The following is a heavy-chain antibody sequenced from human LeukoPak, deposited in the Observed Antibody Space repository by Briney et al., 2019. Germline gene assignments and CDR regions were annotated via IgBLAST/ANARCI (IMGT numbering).Heavy chain of an antibody. Sequence: ASETLSLTCTVSGGSGSSDSWSWIRQPPGQGLEWIGYISYSGSTYYNPSLKSRVTISVDMSKNQFSLKLSSVTAADTAVYYCARDLGADGYNLRNWFDPWGQGILVTVSS. J-gene: IGHJ5*02. CDR3: ARDLGADGYNLRNWFDP. CDR2: ISYSGST. D-gene: IGHD5-24*01. V-gene: IGHV4-59*02. CDR1: GGSGSSDS.